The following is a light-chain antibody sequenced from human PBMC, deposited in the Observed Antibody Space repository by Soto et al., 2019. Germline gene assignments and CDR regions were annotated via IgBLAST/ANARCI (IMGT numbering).Light chain of an antibody. CDR2: DAS. CDR3: QQYGSSTGT. Sequence: EIVLTQSPGTLSLSAGERATLSCRASQSINRHLAWYRQKPGQAPRLLIYDASNRATGIPARFSGSGSGTDVTLTISRLETEDCSVYDGQQYGSSTGTFCGGTKVDIK. J-gene: IGKJ4*01. V-gene: IGKV3-20*01. CDR1: QSINRH.